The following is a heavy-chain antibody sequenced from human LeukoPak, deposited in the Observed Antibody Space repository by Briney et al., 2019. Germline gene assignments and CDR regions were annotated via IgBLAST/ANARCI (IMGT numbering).Heavy chain of an antibody. CDR2: IYYSGST. V-gene: IGHV4-59*01. D-gene: IGHD2/OR15-2a*01. CDR3: TRGLPFPFNWFDP. Sequence: SGTLSLTCTVSGGSISSYYWSWIRQPPGKGLEWIGYIYYSGSTNYNPSLKSRVTISVDTSKNQFSLKLSSVTAADTAVYYCTRGLPFPFNWFDPWGQGTLVTVSS. CDR1: GGSISSYY. J-gene: IGHJ5*02.